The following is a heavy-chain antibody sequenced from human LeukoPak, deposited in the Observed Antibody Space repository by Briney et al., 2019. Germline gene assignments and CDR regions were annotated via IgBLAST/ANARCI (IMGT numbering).Heavy chain of an antibody. D-gene: IGHD2-15*01. Sequence: PGGSLRLSCAASGFTFSSYEMNWVRQAPGKGLEWVSYISSSGATIYYADSVKGRFTISRDNAKSLLYLQMNSLRAEDTAVYYCARPTAVGAAPRAFDIWGQGTMVTVSS. CDR2: ISSSGATI. CDR3: ARPTAVGAAPRAFDI. V-gene: IGHV3-48*03. J-gene: IGHJ3*02. CDR1: GFTFSSYE.